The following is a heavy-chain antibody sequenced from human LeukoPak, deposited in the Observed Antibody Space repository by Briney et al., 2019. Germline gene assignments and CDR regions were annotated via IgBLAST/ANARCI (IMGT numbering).Heavy chain of an antibody. CDR2: INTYNGNT. Sequence: GASVKVSCKASGYTFTNYGISWVRQAPGQGLEWMGWINTYNGNTNYAQKFQGRVTMTRDMSTSTVYMELSSLRSEDTAVYYCARGGGTTSWFDPWGQGTLVTVSS. J-gene: IGHJ5*02. CDR3: ARGGGTTSWFDP. D-gene: IGHD1-1*01. V-gene: IGHV1-18*01. CDR1: GYTFTNYG.